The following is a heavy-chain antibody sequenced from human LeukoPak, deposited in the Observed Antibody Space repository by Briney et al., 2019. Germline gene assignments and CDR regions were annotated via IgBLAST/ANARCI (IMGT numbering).Heavy chain of an antibody. CDR3: ARDYRSSWYV. CDR1: GFVFTNYW. V-gene: IGHV3-7*03. Sequence: GGSLRLSCAASGFVFTNYWMSWIRQAPGKGLEWVANINQDGSEKHYVDSVKGRFTVSRDNARNSLFLQMNSLRAEDTSVYYCARDYRSSWYVRGQGTLVTVSS. CDR2: INQDGSEK. J-gene: IGHJ4*02. D-gene: IGHD6-13*01.